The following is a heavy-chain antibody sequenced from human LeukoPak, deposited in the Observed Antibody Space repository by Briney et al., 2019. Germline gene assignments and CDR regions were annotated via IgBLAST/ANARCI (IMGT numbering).Heavy chain of an antibody. J-gene: IGHJ4*02. CDR3: TRSGIQLWLPFDY. CDR1: GGSISSSSYY. V-gene: IGHV4-39*07. Sequence: SETLSLTCTVSGGSISSSSYYWGWIRQPPGKGLEWIGSIYYSGSTNYNPSLKSRVTISVDTSKNQFSLKLSSVTAADTAVYYCTRSGIQLWLPFDYWGQGTLVTVSS. CDR2: IYYSGST. D-gene: IGHD5-18*01.